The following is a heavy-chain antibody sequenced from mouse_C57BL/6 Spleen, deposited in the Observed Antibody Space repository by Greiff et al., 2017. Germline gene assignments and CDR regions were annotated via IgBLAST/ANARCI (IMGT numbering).Heavy chain of an antibody. CDR1: GFTFSSYA. CDR2: ISDGGSYT. J-gene: IGHJ4*01. CDR3: ARVRDGYYPGAMDY. V-gene: IGHV5-4*03. Sequence: EVKLMESGGGLVKPGGSLKLSCAASGFTFSSYAMSWVRQTPEKRPEWVATISDGGSYTYYPDNVKGRFTISRDNAKNNLYLQMSHLKSEDTAMYYCARVRDGYYPGAMDYWGQGTSVTVSS. D-gene: IGHD2-3*01.